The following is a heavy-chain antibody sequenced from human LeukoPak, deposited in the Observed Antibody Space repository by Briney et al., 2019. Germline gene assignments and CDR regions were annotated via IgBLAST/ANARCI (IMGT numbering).Heavy chain of an antibody. J-gene: IGHJ4*02. CDR2: IRSKAYGGTT. CDR1: GFTFSSYW. Sequence: AGGSLRLSCAASGFTFSSYWMSWFRQAPGKGLEWVGFIRSKAYGGTTEYAASVKGRFTISRDDSKSIAYLQMNSLKTEDTAVYYCTSPRTIVVVPAAADYWGQGTLVTVSS. CDR3: TSPRTIVVVPAAADY. V-gene: IGHV3-49*03. D-gene: IGHD2-2*01.